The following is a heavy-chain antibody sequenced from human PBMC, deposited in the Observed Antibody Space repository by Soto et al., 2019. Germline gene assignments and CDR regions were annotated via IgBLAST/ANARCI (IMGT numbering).Heavy chain of an antibody. V-gene: IGHV1-69*13. CDR2: IIPIFGTA. CDR3: ARDGIHMDADGGGGMDV. CDR1: GGTFSSYA. D-gene: IGHD4-17*01. J-gene: IGHJ6*02. Sequence: ASVKVSCKASGGTFSSYAIIWVRQAPGQGLEWMGGIIPIFGTANYAQKFQGRVTITADESTSTAYMGLSSLRSEDTAVYYCARDGIHMDADGGGGMDVWGQGTTVTVSS.